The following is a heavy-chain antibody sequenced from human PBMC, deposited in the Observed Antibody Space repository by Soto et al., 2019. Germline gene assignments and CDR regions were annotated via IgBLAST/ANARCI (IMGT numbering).Heavy chain of an antibody. CDR2: IYYSGST. CDR3: ASLVGATKDAFDI. CDR1: GGSISSYY. Sequence: PSETLSLTCTVSGGSISSYYWSWIRQPPGKGLEWIGYIYYSGSTNYNPSLKSRVTISVDTSKNQFSLKLSSVTAADTAVYYCASLVGATKDAFDIWGQGTMVTVSS. D-gene: IGHD2-15*01. J-gene: IGHJ3*02. V-gene: IGHV4-59*01.